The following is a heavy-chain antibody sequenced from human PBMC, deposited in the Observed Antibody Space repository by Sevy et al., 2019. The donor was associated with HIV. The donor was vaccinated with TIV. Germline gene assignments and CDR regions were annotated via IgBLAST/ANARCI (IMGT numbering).Heavy chain of an antibody. V-gene: IGHV4-61*02. CDR1: GDSISSGDSF. D-gene: IGHD1-26*01. J-gene: IGHJ6*02. CDR2: IFAGGGT. CDR3: ARDGIKREYYYGMDV. Sequence: TLSLTCTVSGDSISSGDSFWSWIRQPAGRGLEWIGRIFAGGGTMYNPSLESRLTLSVDTSKNQFFLEHTSVTAADTAVYYCARDGIKREYYYGMDVWGQGTPVTVSS.